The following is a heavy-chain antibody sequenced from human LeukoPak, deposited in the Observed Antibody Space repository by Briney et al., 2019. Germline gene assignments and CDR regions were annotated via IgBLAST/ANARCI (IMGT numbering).Heavy chain of an antibody. V-gene: IGHV4-31*03. D-gene: IGHD6-13*01. Sequence: SETLSLTCTVSGGSISSGGYYWSWIRQHPGKGLEWIGYIYYSGSTCYNPSLKSRVTISVDTSKNQFSLKLSSVTAADTAVYYCARAGQQLVHDYWGQGTLVTVSS. CDR3: ARAGQQLVHDY. J-gene: IGHJ4*02. CDR1: GGSISSGGYY. CDR2: IYYSGST.